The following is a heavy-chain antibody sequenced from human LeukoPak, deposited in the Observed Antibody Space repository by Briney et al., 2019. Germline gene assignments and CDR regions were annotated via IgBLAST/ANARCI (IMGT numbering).Heavy chain of an antibody. J-gene: IGHJ5*02. D-gene: IGHD3-3*01. CDR2: ISSSSSYI. Sequence: PGGSLRLSCAASGFTFSSYSMNWVRQAPGKGLEWVSSISSSSSYIYYADSVKGRFTISRDNAKNSLYLQMNSLRAKDTAVYYCARDYDFVSWFDPWGQGTLVTVSS. CDR1: GFTFSSYS. V-gene: IGHV3-21*01. CDR3: ARDYDFVSWFDP.